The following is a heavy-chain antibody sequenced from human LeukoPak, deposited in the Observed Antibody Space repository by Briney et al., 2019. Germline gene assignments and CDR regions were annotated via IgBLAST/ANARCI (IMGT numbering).Heavy chain of an antibody. CDR2: INPDTGDT. V-gene: IGHV1-2*07. D-gene: IGHD2-15*01. J-gene: IGHJ5*02. CDR1: GYTFTGFY. CDR3: ARLGGYCSGDGCYANWFDP. Sequence: ASVKVSCKASGYTFTGFYVHWLRQVPGQGLQWMGWINPDTGDTNIAHKFQGRVTLTRDTSNTTAYMELSSLKPDDTAVYYCARLGGYCSGDGCYANWFDPCGQGAPVTV.